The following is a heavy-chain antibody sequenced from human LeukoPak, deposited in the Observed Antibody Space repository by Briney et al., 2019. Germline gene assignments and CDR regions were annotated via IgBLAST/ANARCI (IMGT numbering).Heavy chain of an antibody. CDR1: GGSISSYY. CDR3: ARERWGVRDY. D-gene: IGHD3-16*01. V-gene: IGHV4-59*01. CDR2: IYYSGST. J-gene: IGHJ4*02. Sequence: SETLSLTCTVSGGSISSYYWSWIRQPPGKGLEWIGYIYYSGSTNYNPSLKSRVTISVDTSKNQFSLKLSSVTAADTAVYYCARERWGVRDYWGQGTLVTVSS.